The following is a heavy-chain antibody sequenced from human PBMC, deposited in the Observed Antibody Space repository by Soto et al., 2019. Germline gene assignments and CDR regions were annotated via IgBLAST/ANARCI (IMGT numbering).Heavy chain of an antibody. CDR1: GISFDDYA. V-gene: IGHV3-9*01. J-gene: IGHJ4*02. CDR2: INWDSGDI. Sequence: VQLVESGGGLVQPGGSRRLSCVVSGISFDDYAMHWVRQVPGKGLEWVSGINWDSGDIGYADSVKGRFTISRDNAKNSLDLQMNSLKTEDTALYYCAKDTAPGFYDANGHLDYWGQGTPVTVSS. D-gene: IGHD2-8*01. CDR3: AKDTAPGFYDANGHLDY.